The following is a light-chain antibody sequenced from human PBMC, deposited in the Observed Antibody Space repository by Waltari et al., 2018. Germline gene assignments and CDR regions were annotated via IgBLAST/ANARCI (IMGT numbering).Light chain of an antibody. Sequence: QSALTQPRSVSGSPGQSVAISCTGTSSDVGGYNYVSWYQQYPGTAPKLIIYDVTKRPSGVPDRFSGSKSGNTASLTMSGLQAEDEADYYCCSYAGTYTPLFGGGTKLTVL. J-gene: IGLJ2*01. CDR1: SSDVGGYNY. CDR2: DVT. CDR3: CSYAGTYTPL. V-gene: IGLV2-11*01.